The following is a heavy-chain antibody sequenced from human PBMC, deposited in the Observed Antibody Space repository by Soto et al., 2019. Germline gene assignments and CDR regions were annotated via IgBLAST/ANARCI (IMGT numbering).Heavy chain of an antibody. D-gene: IGHD1-1*01. V-gene: IGHV4-31*03. CDR3: ARDRWNRNYYYYFGMDV. J-gene: IGHJ6*04. CDR2: IYYSGST. CDR1: GGSISSGGYY. Sequence: PSETLSLTCTVSGGSISSGGYYWSWIRQHPGKGLEWIGYIYYSGSTYYNPSLKSRVTISVDTSKNQFSLKLSSVTAADTAVYYCARDRWNRNYYYYFGMDVWGKGTTVTVSS.